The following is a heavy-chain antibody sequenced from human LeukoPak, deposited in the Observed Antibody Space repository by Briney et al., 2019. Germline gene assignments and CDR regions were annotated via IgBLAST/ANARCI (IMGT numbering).Heavy chain of an antibody. D-gene: IGHD3-10*01. J-gene: IGHJ6*02. CDR1: GFTFSSYA. V-gene: IGHV3-30*04. CDR2: ISYDGSNK. CDR3: ARDWLTVRGVTYYYYYGMDV. Sequence: GGSLRLSCAASGFTFSSYAMHWVRQAPGKGLEWVAVISYDGSNKYYADSVKGRFTISRDNSKNTLYLQMNSLRAEDTAVYYCARDWLTVRGVTYYYYYGMDVWGQGTTVTVSS.